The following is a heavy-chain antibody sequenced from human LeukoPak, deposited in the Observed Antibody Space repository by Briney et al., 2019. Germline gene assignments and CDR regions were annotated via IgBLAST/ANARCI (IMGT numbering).Heavy chain of an antibody. D-gene: IGHD6-13*01. CDR1: GFTFSTYW. CDR2: IKQDGSEK. J-gene: IGHJ4*02. V-gene: IGHV3-7*01. Sequence: GGSLRLSCAASGFTFSTYWMSWVRQAPGKGLEWVANIKQDGSEKYYLDSVKGRFTISRDNAKNSLYLQMNSLRAEDTAVFFCTREAAAGIDYWGQGTLVTVSS. CDR3: TREAAAGIDY.